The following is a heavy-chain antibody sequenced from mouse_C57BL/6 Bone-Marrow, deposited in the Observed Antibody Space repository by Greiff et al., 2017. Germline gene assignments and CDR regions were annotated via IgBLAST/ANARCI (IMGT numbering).Heavy chain of an antibody. CDR1: GYTFTSYW. V-gene: IGHV1-64*01. CDR2: IHPNSGST. J-gene: IGHJ3*01. CDR3: ARPYYYGPWFAY. D-gene: IGHD1-1*01. Sequence: VQLQQPGAELVKPGASVKLSCKASGYTFTSYWMHWVKQRPGQGLEWIGMIHPNSGSTNYNEKFKGKATLTVDKSSSTAYMQLSSLTSEDSAVYYCARPYYYGPWFAYWGQGTLVTVSA.